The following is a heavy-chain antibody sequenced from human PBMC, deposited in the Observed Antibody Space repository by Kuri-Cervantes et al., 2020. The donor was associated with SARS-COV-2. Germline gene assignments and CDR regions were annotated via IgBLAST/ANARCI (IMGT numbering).Heavy chain of an antibody. CDR2: INSDGSST. V-gene: IGHV3-74*01. J-gene: IGHJ5*02. CDR3: ARGARYIVVVPAAKDWFDP. Sequence: GGSLRPSCEASGFTFSSYWMHWVRQAPGKGLVWVSRINSDGSSTSYADSVKGRFTISRDNAKNTLYLKMNILRAEDTAVYYCARGARYIVVVPAAKDWFDPWGQGTLVTVSS. CDR1: GFTFSSYW. D-gene: IGHD2-2*01.